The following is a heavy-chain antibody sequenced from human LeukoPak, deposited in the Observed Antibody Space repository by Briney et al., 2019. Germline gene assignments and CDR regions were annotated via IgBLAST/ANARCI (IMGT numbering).Heavy chain of an antibody. CDR3: ARHIQNDFWSGYYIPSGFDP. CDR1: GGSISSYY. J-gene: IGHJ5*02. D-gene: IGHD3-3*01. CDR2: IYYSGST. V-gene: IGHV4-59*08. Sequence: SETLSLTCTVSGGSISSYYWSWIRQPPGKGLEWIGYIYYSGSTNYNPSLKSRVTISVDTSKNQFSLKLSSVTAADTAVYCCARHIQNDFWSGYYIPSGFDPWGQGTLVTVSS.